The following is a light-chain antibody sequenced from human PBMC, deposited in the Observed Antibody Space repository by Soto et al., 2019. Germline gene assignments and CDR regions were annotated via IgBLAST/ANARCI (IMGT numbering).Light chain of an antibody. CDR1: QGIRTD. V-gene: IGKV1-17*01. J-gene: IGKJ1*01. Sequence: DIQMTQSPSTLSASVGDRVTITCRASQGIRTDLGWYQQKPGKAPKRLIYSASSLQSGVPSRFSGSGSGTEFTLTISSLQPEDFATYYCLQHNSYPRTFGQGTKVDIK. CDR2: SAS. CDR3: LQHNSYPRT.